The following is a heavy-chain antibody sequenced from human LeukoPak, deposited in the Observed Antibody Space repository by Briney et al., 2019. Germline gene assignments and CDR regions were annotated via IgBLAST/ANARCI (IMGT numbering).Heavy chain of an antibody. V-gene: IGHV1-18*01. D-gene: IGHD3-3*01. CDR2: ISAYNGNT. Sequence: GASVNVSCKASGYTFTSYGISWVRQATGQGLERMGWISAYNGNTNYAQKLQGRVTMTTDTSTSTAYMELRSLRSDDTAVYYCARVRESGYYMPDYWGQGTLVTVSS. J-gene: IGHJ4*02. CDR3: ARVRESGYYMPDY. CDR1: GYTFTSYG.